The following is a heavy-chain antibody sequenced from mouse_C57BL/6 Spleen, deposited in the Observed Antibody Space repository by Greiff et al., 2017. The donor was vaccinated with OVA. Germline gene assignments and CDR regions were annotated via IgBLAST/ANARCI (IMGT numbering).Heavy chain of an antibody. J-gene: IGHJ3*01. CDR2: IYPGSGNT. D-gene: IGHD1-1*01. Sequence: QVQLKESGAELVRPGASVKLSCKASGYTFTDYYINWVKQRPGQGLEWIARIYPGSGNTYYNEKFKGKATLTAEKSSSTAYMQLSSLTSEDSAVYFCASPYYYGSSGFAYWGQGTLVTVSA. CDR1: GYTFTDYY. CDR3: ASPYYYGSSGFAY. V-gene: IGHV1-76*01.